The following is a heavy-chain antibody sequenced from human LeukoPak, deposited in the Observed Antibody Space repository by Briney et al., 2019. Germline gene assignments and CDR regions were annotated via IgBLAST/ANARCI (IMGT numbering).Heavy chain of an antibody. CDR2: INAGNGNT. CDR1: GGTFSSYA. D-gene: IGHD5-12*01. J-gene: IGHJ4*02. Sequence: ASVKVSCKASGGTFSSYAISWVRQAPGQRLEWMGWINAGNGNTKYSQKFQGRVTITRDTSASTAYMELSSLRSEDTAVYYCARDYEHLDYWGQGTLVTVSS. CDR3: ARDYEHLDY. V-gene: IGHV1-3*01.